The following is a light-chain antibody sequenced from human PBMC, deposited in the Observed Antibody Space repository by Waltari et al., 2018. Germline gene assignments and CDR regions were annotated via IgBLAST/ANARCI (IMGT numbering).Light chain of an antibody. CDR2: SNR. Sequence: QSVLTQPPSVSGAPGQRVTISCTGSRSNIGAGYDVHWYQQLPGTAPKLLIYSNRGRPSGGPDRFSGSKSGTSASLAITGLQAEDEAAYYCQSFDNSLSGVVFGGGTKLTVL. CDR1: RSNIGAGYD. V-gene: IGLV1-40*01. J-gene: IGLJ2*01. CDR3: QSFDNSLSGVV.